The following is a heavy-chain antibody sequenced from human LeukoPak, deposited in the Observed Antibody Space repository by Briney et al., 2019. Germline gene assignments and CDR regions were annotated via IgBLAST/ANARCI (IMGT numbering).Heavy chain of an antibody. J-gene: IGHJ6*03. V-gene: IGHV3-21*01. CDR2: INISSSYI. Sequence: GGALRLSCVASGFTFSSYSMNWVRPAPGRGVEWVSSINISSSYIYYAHSVKGRFTISRDNAKRSLYLQMTSLRAEDTAVYYCARRFGAARDDYMDVWGKGTTVTVSS. CDR3: ARRFGAARDDYMDV. D-gene: IGHD3-16*01. CDR1: GFTFSSYS.